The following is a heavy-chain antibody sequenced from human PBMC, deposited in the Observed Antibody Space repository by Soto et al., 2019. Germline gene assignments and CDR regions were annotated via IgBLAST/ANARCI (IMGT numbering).Heavy chain of an antibody. J-gene: IGHJ4*02. Sequence: SGGGVVQPGRSLRLSCAASGFTFSSYGMHWVRQAPGKGLEWVAVISYDGNNKYYADSVKGRFTISRDNFKNTLYLQMDSLRAEDTAMYYCAKDHLETTVTTPSYWGQGTLVTVSS. V-gene: IGHV3-30*18. CDR3: AKDHLETTVTTPSY. CDR2: ISYDGNNK. CDR1: GFTFSSYG. D-gene: IGHD4-17*01.